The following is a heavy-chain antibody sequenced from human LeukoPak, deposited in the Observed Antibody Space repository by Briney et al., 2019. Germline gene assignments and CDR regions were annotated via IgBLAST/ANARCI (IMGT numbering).Heavy chain of an antibody. D-gene: IGHD5-18*01. CDR2: IYYSGST. CDR3: ARHSARGYSYNGDAFDI. Sequence: PSATLSLTCTVSGGSISSYYWSWIRQPPGKGLEWIGYIYYSGSTNYNPSLKSRVTISVDTSKNQFSLKLSSVTAADTAVYYCARHSARGYSYNGDAFDIWGQGTMVTVSS. J-gene: IGHJ3*02. CDR1: GGSISSYY. V-gene: IGHV4-59*08.